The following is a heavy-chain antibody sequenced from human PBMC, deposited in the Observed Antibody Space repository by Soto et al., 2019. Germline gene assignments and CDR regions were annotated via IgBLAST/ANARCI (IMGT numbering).Heavy chain of an antibody. CDR3: ASLGAILTGYDSFDL. CDR2: IYPGDSDT. V-gene: IGHV5-51*01. J-gene: IGHJ3*01. CDR1: GHSFTNHW. D-gene: IGHD3-9*01. Sequence: GESLKISCEGSGHSFTNHWIGWVRQMSGKGLEWMGHIYPGDSDTRYNPSFEGQVTMSADKSINTVYLQWGSLEASDTAMYYCASLGAILTGYDSFDLWGQGTMVTVSS.